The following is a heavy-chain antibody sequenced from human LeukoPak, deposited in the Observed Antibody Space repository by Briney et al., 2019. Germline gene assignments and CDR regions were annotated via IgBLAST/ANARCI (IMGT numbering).Heavy chain of an antibody. CDR3: ARVASAWNRRATVDY. J-gene: IGHJ4*02. D-gene: IGHD1-1*01. Sequence: GGSLRLSCAASGFTFSSYAMSWVRQAPGKGLEWVSAISGSGGSTYYADSVKGRFTISRDNSKNTLYLQMNSLGAEDTAVYYCARVASAWNRRATVDYWGQGTLVTVSS. CDR2: ISGSGGST. CDR1: GFTFSSYA. V-gene: IGHV3-23*01.